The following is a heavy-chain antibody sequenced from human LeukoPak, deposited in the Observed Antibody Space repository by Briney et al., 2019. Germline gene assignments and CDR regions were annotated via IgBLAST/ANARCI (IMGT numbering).Heavy chain of an antibody. Sequence: ASLTVSCTASAYTFTGYYLHWVRQAPGQGPEWMGCSYPNNGDTAYAQKFQGRVTMTRDRSISTAYMDLSRLTSDDTAVYYCARRSRNGLDAFDIWGQGTMVTVSS. J-gene: IGHJ3*02. CDR1: AYTFTGYY. CDR2: SYPNNGDT. D-gene: IGHD2-8*01. V-gene: IGHV1-2*02. CDR3: ARRSRNGLDAFDI.